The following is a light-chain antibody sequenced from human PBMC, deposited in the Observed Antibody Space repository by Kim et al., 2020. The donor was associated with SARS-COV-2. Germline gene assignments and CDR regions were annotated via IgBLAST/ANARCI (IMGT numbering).Light chain of an antibody. CDR2: TNN. V-gene: IGLV1-44*01. CDR3: AAWDDSLNGPG. Sequence: ELTQPPSASGTPGQRVTISCSGSSSNIGSNTVNWYQQLPGTAPKLLIYTNNQRTSGVPDRFSGSKSGTSASLAISGLQSEDEADYYCAAWDDSLNGPGFGTGTKVTVL. J-gene: IGLJ1*01. CDR1: SSNIGSNT.